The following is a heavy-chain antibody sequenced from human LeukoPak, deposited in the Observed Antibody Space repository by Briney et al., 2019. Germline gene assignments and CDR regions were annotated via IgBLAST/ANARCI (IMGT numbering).Heavy chain of an antibody. CDR3: ARGSHDFWSGYSAEPSALNWFDP. V-gene: IGHV3-7*01. CDR1: GFTFSSDW. D-gene: IGHD3-3*01. J-gene: IGHJ5*02. CDR2: IKQDGREK. Sequence: GGSLRLSCAASGFTFSSDWMSWGRQAPGKGLEGVANIKQDGREKYYVDSVKGRFTISRDNAKNSLYLQMNSLRAEDTAVYYCARGSHDFWSGYSAEPSALNWFDPWGQGTLVTVSS.